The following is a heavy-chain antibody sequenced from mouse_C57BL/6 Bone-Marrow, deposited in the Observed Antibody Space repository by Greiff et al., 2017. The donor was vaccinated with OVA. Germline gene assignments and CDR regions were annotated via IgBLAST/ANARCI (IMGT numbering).Heavy chain of an antibody. Sequence: EVKVVESGPELVKPGASVKMSCKASGYTFTDYNMHWVKQSHGKSLEWIGYINPNNGGTSYNQKFKGKATLTVNKSSSTAYMELRSLTAEDSAVYYCAKYYGSRYWYFDVWGTGTTVTVSS. J-gene: IGHJ1*03. V-gene: IGHV1-22*01. CDR2: INPNNGGT. D-gene: IGHD1-1*01. CDR3: AKYYGSRYWYFDV. CDR1: GYTFTDYN.